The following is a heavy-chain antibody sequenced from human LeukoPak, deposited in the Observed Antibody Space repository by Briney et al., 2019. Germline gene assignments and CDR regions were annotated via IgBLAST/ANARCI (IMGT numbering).Heavy chain of an antibody. Sequence: ASVKVSCKASGHTFNTYYLHWVRQAPGQGLEWMGLINPSGGSTRYAQNFQGRVTMTRDTSTTTVYMELSSLRSDDTAVYYCTREGTGYSGYDHFYWGQGTLVTVSS. V-gene: IGHV1-46*02. CDR3: TREGTGYSGYDHFY. D-gene: IGHD5-12*01. CDR2: INPSGGST. CDR1: GHTFNTYY. J-gene: IGHJ4*02.